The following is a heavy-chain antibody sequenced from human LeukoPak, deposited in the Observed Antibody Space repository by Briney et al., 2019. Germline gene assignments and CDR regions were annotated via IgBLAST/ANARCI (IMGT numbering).Heavy chain of an antibody. CDR3: AKREKYYFDY. CDR2: ISGSGGAT. V-gene: IGHV3-23*01. Sequence: AGGSLRLSYAASGFTFSSYAMSWVRQAPGKGLEWVSVISGSGGATDYADSVKGRFTISRDNSKNTLYLQMNSLRAEDTAVYYCAKREKYYFDYWGQGTLVTVSS. CDR1: GFTFSSYA. J-gene: IGHJ4*02.